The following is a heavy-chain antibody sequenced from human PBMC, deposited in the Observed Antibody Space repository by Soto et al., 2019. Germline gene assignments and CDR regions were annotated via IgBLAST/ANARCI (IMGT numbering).Heavy chain of an antibody. J-gene: IGHJ5*02. Sequence: GESLKISGKGAGCSFTSYWISWVRQMPGKGVEWMGRIDPSDSYTNYSPSFQGHVTISADKSISTAYLQWSSLKASDTAMYYCARVRNVDTAMGNWFGAWGKGHRVTVSS. CDR1: GCSFTSYW. V-gene: IGHV5-10-1*01. D-gene: IGHD5-18*01. CDR2: IDPSDSYT. CDR3: ARVRNVDTAMGNWFGA.